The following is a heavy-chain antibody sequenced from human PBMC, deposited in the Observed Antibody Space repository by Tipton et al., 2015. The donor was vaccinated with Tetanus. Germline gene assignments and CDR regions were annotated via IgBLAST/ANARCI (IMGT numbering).Heavy chain of an antibody. CDR1: GVSISSDDYY. D-gene: IGHD1-1*01. V-gene: IGHV4-30-4*01. J-gene: IGHJ4*02. CDR3: ARANNEFPKKGPFDS. Sequence: VKPSQTLSLTCSVSGVSISSDDYYWSWIRQSPGKGLEWIGYVYHSGSAYYKPSLKGRATISVDTSKNQFSLRLTSVTAADTAVYSCARANNEFPKKGPFDSWGQGSLVIVSS. CDR2: VYHSGSA.